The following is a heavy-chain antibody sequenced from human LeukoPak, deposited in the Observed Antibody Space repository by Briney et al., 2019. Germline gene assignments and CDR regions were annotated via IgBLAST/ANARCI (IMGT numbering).Heavy chain of an antibody. CDR3: ARAPTRWHNHFDP. V-gene: IGHV3-13*04. CDR1: GFTLSTFD. D-gene: IGHD1-14*01. Sequence: TGGSLRLSCAASGFTLSTFDMHWVRQVPGKGLEYVSHIGPADDTHYSDSVRGRFTISREDSKKSLYLQMNNLRAEDTGAYYCARAPTRWHNHFDPWGQGTPVTVSS. CDR2: IGPADDT. J-gene: IGHJ5*02.